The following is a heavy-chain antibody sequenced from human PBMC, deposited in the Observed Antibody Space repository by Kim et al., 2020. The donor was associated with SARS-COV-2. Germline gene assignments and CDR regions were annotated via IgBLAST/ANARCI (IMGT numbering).Heavy chain of an antibody. V-gene: IGHV4-39*01. Sequence: PSLKSRATISVDTSKNQFSLKLSSVTAADTAVYYCARLPDILTGPDEGFDYWGQGTLVTVSS. D-gene: IGHD3-9*01. J-gene: IGHJ4*02. CDR3: ARLPDILTGPDEGFDY.